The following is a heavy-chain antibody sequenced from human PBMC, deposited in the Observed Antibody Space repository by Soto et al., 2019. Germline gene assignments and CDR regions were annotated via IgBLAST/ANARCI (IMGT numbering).Heavy chain of an antibody. CDR1: GYSFTSYW. CDR3: ARSRRDGDNRGEDY. D-gene: IGHD3-16*01. CDR2: IDPSDSYT. Sequence: GESLKISCKGSGYSFTSYWLSCVSQKPGKGLEWIVRIDPSDSYTNYSPSFQGHVTISADKSISTAYLQWSSLKASDTAMYYCARSRRDGDNRGEDYWGQATLVTVSS. J-gene: IGHJ4*02. V-gene: IGHV5-10-1*01.